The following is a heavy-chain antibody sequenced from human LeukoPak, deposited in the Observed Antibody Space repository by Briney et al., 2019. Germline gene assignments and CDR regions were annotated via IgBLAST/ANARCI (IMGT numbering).Heavy chain of an antibody. V-gene: IGHV1-2*02. CDR2: INPNSGGT. J-gene: IGHJ5*02. CDR1: GYTFTGYY. CDR3: ARTRDYYGSGSYYWNWFDP. D-gene: IGHD3-10*01. Sequence: GASVKVSCKASGYTFTGYYMHWVRQAPGQGLEWMGWINPNSGGTNYAQKFQGRVTMARDTSISTAYMELSRLRSDDTAVYYCARTRDYYGSGSYYWNWFDPWSQGTLVTVSS.